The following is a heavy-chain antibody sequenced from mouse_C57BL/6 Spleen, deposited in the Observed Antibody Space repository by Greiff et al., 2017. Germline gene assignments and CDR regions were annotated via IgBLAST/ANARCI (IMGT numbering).Heavy chain of an antibody. CDR2: ISGGGGNT. CDR1: GFTFSSYT. Sequence: EVKLVESGGGLVKPGGSLKLSCAASGFTFSSYTMSWVRQTPEKRLEWVATISGGGGNTYYPDSVKGRFTISRDNAKNTLYLQMSSLRSEDTALYYCARRDYSNYYFDYWGQGTTLTVSS. J-gene: IGHJ2*01. V-gene: IGHV5-9*01. D-gene: IGHD2-5*01. CDR3: ARRDYSNYYFDY.